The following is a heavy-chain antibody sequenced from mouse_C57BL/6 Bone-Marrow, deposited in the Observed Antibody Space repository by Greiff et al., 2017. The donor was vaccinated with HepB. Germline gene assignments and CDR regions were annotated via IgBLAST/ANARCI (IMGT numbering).Heavy chain of an antibody. Sequence: VKLVESGAELARPGASVKLSCKASGFTFTSYGISWVKQSTGQGLEWIGEIYPRSGNTYYTEKFKGKVTLTADKSYSTVYMELRSLTSEDSAVYFCARQAYYYDYKGHFSYWDQGTLVTVSA. CDR1: GFTFTSYG. CDR2: IYPRSGNT. D-gene: IGHD2-4*01. J-gene: IGHJ3*01. V-gene: IGHV1-81*01. CDR3: ARQAYYYDYKGHFSY.